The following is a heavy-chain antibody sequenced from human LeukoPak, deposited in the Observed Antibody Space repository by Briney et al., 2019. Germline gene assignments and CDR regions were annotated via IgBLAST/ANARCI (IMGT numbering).Heavy chain of an antibody. V-gene: IGHV3-23*01. CDR2: ISGSGGST. J-gene: IGHJ5*02. CDR1: GFTFSSYG. CDR3: AKDLIKLWFGEKWFDP. D-gene: IGHD3-10*01. Sequence: GGSLRLSCAASGFTFSSYGMSWVRQAPGKGLEWVSAISGSGGSTYYADSVKGRFTISRDNSKNTLYLQMNSLRAEDTAVYYCAKDLIKLWFGEKWFDPWGQGTLVTVSS.